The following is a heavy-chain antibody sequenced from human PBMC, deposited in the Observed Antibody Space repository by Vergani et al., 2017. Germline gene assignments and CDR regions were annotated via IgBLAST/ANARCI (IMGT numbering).Heavy chain of an antibody. CDR1: GGSISSTTYY. CDR2: IYYSAST. J-gene: IGHJ4*02. D-gene: IGHD5-18*01. V-gene: IGHV4-39*01. CDR3: ASSIQIPRGYTYGYFDC. Sequence: QLQLQESGPGLVKPSETLSLTCTVSGGSISSTTYYWGWFRQRPGKGLEWNGSIYYSASTYYNPSLKSLVTIFVDTSKNQFSLWLNALTAADTAVYYCASSIQIPRGYTYGYFDCWGQGTLVTVSS.